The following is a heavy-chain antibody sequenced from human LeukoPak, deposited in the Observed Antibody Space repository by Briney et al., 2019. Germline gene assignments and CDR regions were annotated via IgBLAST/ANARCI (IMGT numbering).Heavy chain of an antibody. CDR1: GFRFSNYG. CDR3: ARDLEDSSPFGAFDM. J-gene: IGHJ3*02. D-gene: IGHD3-22*01. V-gene: IGHV3-33*01. CDR2: IWFDGIRK. Sequence: SGGSLRLSCAGSGFRFSNYGMHWVRQAPGKGLEWVAAIWFDGIRKYYADSVKGRLTISRDNSKNALYLQMNSLRAEDTAVYYCARDLEDSSPFGAFDMWGQGTMVTVSS.